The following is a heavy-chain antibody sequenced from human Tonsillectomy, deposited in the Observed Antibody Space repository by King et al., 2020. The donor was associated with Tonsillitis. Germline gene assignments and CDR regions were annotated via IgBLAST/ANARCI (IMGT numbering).Heavy chain of an antibody. CDR2: IDPSDSYT. D-gene: IGHD3-3*01. V-gene: IGHV5-10-1*01. J-gene: IGHJ6*03. CDR3: ARHINFWSGYYTGPPSRYYYMDV. Sequence: QLVQSGAEVKKPGESLRISCKGSGYSFTSYWISWVRQMPGKGLEWMGRIDPSDSYTNYSPSFQGHVTISADKSISTSYLQWSSLKASETAMYYWARHINFWSGYYTGPPSRYYYMDVWGKGTTVTVSS. CDR1: GYSFTSYW.